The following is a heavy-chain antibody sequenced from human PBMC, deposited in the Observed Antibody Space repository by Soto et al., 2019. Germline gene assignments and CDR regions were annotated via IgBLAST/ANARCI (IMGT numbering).Heavy chain of an antibody. CDR1: GFTFSSYA. V-gene: IGHV3-23*01. CDR2: ISCSGST. D-gene: IGHD3-16*02. J-gene: IGHJ4*02. Sequence: GGSLRLSCASSGFTFSSYAMSWVRQAPGKGLEWVSAISCSGSTFYADSVKGRFTISRDNSKNTLYLQMNSLRAEDTAVYYCAKEKDYDYVWGSYRYTSDYWGQGTLVTVSS. CDR3: AKEKDYDYVWGSYRYTSDY.